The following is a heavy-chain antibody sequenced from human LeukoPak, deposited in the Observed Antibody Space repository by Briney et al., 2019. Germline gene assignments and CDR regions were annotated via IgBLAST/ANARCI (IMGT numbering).Heavy chain of an antibody. J-gene: IGHJ4*02. CDR3: ARARTTGDY. CDR1: GFTFSDFY. Sequence: GGSLRLSCTVSGFTFSDFYMSWVRQAPGKGLEWVPYISSSGSMLHYADSVEGRFTISRDNAKNSLYLQMNSLRAEDTAVYYCARARTTGDYWGQGTLVTVSS. CDR2: ISSSGSML. D-gene: IGHD1-1*01. V-gene: IGHV3-11*01.